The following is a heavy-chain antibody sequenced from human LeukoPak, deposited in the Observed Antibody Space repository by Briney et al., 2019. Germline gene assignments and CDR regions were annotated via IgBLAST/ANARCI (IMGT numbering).Heavy chain of an antibody. D-gene: IGHD2/OR15-2a*01. CDR3: ARGNMGYNWFDP. CDR2: INPSGGST. CDR1: GGTFSSYA. V-gene: IGHV1-46*01. J-gene: IGHJ5*02. Sequence: GASVKVSCKASGGTFSSYAISWVRQAPGQGLEWMGIINPSGGSTSYAQKFQGRVTMTRDMSTSTVYMELSSLRSEDTAVYYCARGNMGYNWFDPWGQGTLVTVSS.